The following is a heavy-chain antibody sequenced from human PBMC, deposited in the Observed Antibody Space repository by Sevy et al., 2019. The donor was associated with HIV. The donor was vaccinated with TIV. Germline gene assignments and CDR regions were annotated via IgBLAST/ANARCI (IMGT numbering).Heavy chain of an antibody. CDR1: GASISNYY. CDR3: ARHSIAARSWYFDL. Sequence: SETLSLTCTVSGASISNYYWSWIRQPPGKGLEWIADLYYGGRTNYNPSLKSRVTISVDKSKNQFSLKLISVTAADTAVYYCARHSIAARSWYFDLWGRGTLVTVSS. J-gene: IGHJ2*01. CDR2: LYYGGRT. D-gene: IGHD6-6*01. V-gene: IGHV4-59*01.